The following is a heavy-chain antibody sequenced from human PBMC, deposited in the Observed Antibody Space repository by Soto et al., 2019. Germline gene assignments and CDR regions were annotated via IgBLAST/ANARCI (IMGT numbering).Heavy chain of an antibody. CDR3: AKARAIFGVVIAADYYYDMNV. CDR1: GFTFSNYA. J-gene: IGHJ6*02. V-gene: IGHV3-30*18. D-gene: IGHD3-3*01. Sequence: GGSLRLSCAASGFTFSNYAMHWVRQAPGKGLEWVAVISFDGTNTNYADSVKGRFTISRDNSKNTLFLQMNSLRLEDTAVYYCAKARAIFGVVIAADYYYDMNVWGQGTTVTVSS. CDR2: ISFDGTNT.